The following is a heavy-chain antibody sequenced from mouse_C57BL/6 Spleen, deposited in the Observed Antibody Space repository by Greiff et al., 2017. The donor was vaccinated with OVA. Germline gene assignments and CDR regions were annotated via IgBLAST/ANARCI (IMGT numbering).Heavy chain of an antibody. D-gene: IGHD1-1*01. CDR3: ARDYYGSSYVPWFAY. V-gene: IGHV1-18*01. CDR1: GYTFTDYN. J-gene: IGHJ3*01. Sequence: VQLKQSGPELVKPGASVKIPCKASGYTFTDYNMDWVKQSHGKSLEWIGDINPNNGGTIYNQKFKGKATLTVDKSSSTAYMELRSLTSEDTAVYYCARDYYGSSYVPWFAYWGQGTLVTVSA. CDR2: INPNNGGT.